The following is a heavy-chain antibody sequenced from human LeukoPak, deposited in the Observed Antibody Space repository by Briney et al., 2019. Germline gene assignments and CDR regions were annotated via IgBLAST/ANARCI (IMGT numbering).Heavy chain of an antibody. J-gene: IGHJ6*03. CDR2: MNPNSGNT. D-gene: IGHD2-2*01. Sequence: ASVKVSCKASGYTFASYDINWVRQATGQGLEWMGWMNPNSGNTHYAQKFQGRVTITRNTSISTAYLELSSLRSEDTAVYYCARIVPARIARDYHYYVDVWGKGTTVTVSS. CDR1: GYTFASYD. V-gene: IGHV1-8*03. CDR3: ARIVPARIARDYHYYVDV.